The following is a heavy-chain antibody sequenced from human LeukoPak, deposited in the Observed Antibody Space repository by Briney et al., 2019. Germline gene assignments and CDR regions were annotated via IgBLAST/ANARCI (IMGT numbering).Heavy chain of an antibody. CDR2: ITPIFGTA. CDR1: GGTFSSYA. CDR3: ATNPASMVRGVIPDYYMDV. Sequence: SVKVSCKASGGTFSSYATSWVRQAPGQGLEWMGGITPIFGTANYAQKFQGRVTITTDESTSTAYMELSSLRSEDTAVYYCATNPASMVRGVIPDYYMDVWGKGTTVTVSS. J-gene: IGHJ6*03. V-gene: IGHV1-69*05. D-gene: IGHD3-10*01.